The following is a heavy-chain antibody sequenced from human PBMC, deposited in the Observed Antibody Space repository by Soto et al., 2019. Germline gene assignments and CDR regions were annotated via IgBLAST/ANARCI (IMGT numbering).Heavy chain of an antibody. V-gene: IGHV4-34*11. Sequence: PSEALSLTCAVYGGSFSGYYWNWIRQPPGKGLEWIGYIYYSGSTNYNPSLQSRVTMSVDTSKNQFSLNLSSVTAADTAVYYCATGPSGDKLDSWGQGILVTVS. J-gene: IGHJ4*02. D-gene: IGHD7-27*01. CDR1: GGSFSGYY. CDR3: ATGPSGDKLDS. CDR2: IYYSGST.